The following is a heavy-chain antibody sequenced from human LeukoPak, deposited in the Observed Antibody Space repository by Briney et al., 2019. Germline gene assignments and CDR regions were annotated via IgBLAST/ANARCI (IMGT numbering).Heavy chain of an antibody. CDR1: GFTFSSYW. J-gene: IGHJ4*02. Sequence: PGRSLRLSCAASGFTFSSYWMHWVRQAPGKGLVWVSRINSDGSSTSYADSVKGRFTISRDNAKNTLYLQMNSLRAEDTAVYYCARQLYDSSGYPPGYWGQGTLVTVSS. CDR2: INSDGSST. CDR3: ARQLYDSSGYPPGY. V-gene: IGHV3-74*01. D-gene: IGHD3-22*01.